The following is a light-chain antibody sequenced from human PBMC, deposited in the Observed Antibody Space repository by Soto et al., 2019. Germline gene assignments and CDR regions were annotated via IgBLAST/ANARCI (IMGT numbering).Light chain of an antibody. Sequence: QSALTQPASVSGSPGQSITISCTGTSSDVGAYNYVSWYQQHPGKAPKLMIYDVSNRPSGVSNRFSGSKSGNTASLTISWLQAEDEADYYCTSFTSASTQVFGGGTKLTVL. V-gene: IGLV2-14*01. CDR1: SSDVGAYNY. CDR3: TSFTSASTQV. CDR2: DVS. J-gene: IGLJ2*01.